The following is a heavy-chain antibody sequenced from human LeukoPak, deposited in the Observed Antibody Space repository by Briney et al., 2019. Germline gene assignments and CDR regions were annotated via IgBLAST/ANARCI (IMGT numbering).Heavy chain of an antibody. CDR1: GFTFSSYE. Sequence: GGSLRLSCAASGFTFSSYEMNWVRQAPGKGLEWVSYISSSGSTIYYADSVKGRFTISRDNSKNTLYLQMNSLRAEDTAVYYCARAGWDSYGFDYWGQGTLVTVSS. D-gene: IGHD5-18*01. CDR3: ARAGWDSYGFDY. CDR2: ISSSGSTI. V-gene: IGHV3-48*03. J-gene: IGHJ4*02.